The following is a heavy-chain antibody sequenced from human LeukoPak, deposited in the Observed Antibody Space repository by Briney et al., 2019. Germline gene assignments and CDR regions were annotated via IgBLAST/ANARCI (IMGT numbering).Heavy chain of an antibody. CDR1: GGSISSYY. CDR2: IYYSGST. CDR3: ARLTTVTTDWFDP. D-gene: IGHD4-17*01. Sequence: SETLSLTCTVSGGSISSYYWSWIRQPPGKGLEWIGCIYYSGSTNYNPSLKSRVTISVDTSKNQFSLKLSSVTAADTAVYYCARLTTVTTDWFDPWGQGTLVTVSS. V-gene: IGHV4-59*12. J-gene: IGHJ5*02.